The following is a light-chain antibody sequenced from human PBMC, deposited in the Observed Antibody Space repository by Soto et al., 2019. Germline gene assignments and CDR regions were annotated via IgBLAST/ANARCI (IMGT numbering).Light chain of an antibody. V-gene: IGKV3-20*01. CDR3: QQYGSSPWT. CDR2: DAS. Sequence: EIVLTQSPGTLSLSPGERATLSCRASQSVSSYLAWYQQKPGQAPRLLIYDASNRATGTPARFSGSGSGTDFTLTISRLEPEDFAVYYCQQYGSSPWTFGQGTKVDIK. CDR1: QSVSSY. J-gene: IGKJ1*01.